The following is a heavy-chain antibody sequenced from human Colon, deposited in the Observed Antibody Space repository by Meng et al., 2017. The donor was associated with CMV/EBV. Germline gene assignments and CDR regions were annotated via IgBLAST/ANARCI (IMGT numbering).Heavy chain of an antibody. D-gene: IGHD2-15*01. V-gene: IGHV1-2*02. CDR1: GYAFTDYY. CDR3: AKAVAASDYYYRGMDV. J-gene: IGHJ6*02. Sequence: ASVKVSCKSSGYAFTDYYIHWVRQAPGQGLEWVGWINPYSGVTSYAQKFQGRVSMTRDTSITTANMELTRLTSDDSAIYYCAKAVAASDYYYRGMDVWGQGTTVTVSS. CDR2: INPYSGVT.